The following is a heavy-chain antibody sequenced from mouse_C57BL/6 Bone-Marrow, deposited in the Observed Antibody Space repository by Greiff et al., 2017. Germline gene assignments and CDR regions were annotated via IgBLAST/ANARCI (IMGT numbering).Heavy chain of an antibody. J-gene: IGHJ2*01. CDR3: AIDPCITTVGRDY. V-gene: IGHV1-74*01. CDR1: GYTFTSYW. CDR2: IHPSDSDT. D-gene: IGHD1-1*01. Sequence: VQLQQPGAELVKPGASVKVSCKASGYTFTSYWMHWVKQRPGQGLEWIGRIHPSDSDTNYNQKFKGKATLTVDKSSSTAYMQHSSLTSEDSAVYYCAIDPCITTVGRDYWGQGTTLTVSS.